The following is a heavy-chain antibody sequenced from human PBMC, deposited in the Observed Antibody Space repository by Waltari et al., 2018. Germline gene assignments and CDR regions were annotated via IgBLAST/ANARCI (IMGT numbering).Heavy chain of an antibody. J-gene: IGHJ3*02. V-gene: IGHV5-51*01. CDR2: IYPCDSDT. CDR3: ASPGIAAAGPDAFDI. Sequence: EVQLVQSGAEVKKPGESLKISCKGSGYSFTSYWIGGVREMPGKGLEWMGVIYPCDSDTSYSPSFQGQVTISADKSISTAYLQWSSLKASDTAMYYCASPGIAAAGPDAFDIWGQGTMVTVSS. D-gene: IGHD6-13*01. CDR1: GYSFTSYW.